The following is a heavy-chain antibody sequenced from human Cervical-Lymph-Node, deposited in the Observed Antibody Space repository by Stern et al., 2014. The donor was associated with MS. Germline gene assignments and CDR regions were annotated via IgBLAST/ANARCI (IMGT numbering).Heavy chain of an antibody. CDR3: ARAGSSDSYGLDV. CDR2: INPNSGGT. V-gene: IGHV1-2*04. Sequence: QVQLVESGAEVKKPGASVKVSCKASGYTFTAYHMHWVRQAPGQGLEWMGWINPNSGGTNYAQKFQGWVTMTRDTSITTAYMELSRLRSDDTAVYYCARAGSSDSYGLDVWGQGTTVTVSS. CDR1: GYTFTAYH. J-gene: IGHJ6*02. D-gene: IGHD6-6*01.